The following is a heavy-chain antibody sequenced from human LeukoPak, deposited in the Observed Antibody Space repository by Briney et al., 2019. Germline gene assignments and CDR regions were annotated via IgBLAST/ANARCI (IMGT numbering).Heavy chain of an antibody. Sequence: PSETLSLTCAVYGGSFSGYYWSWIRQPPGKGLEWIGEINHSRSTNYNPSLKSRVTISVDTSKNQFSLKLSSVTAADTAVYYCARGKRGYSSSWYDYWGQGTLVTVSS. J-gene: IGHJ4*02. CDR1: GGSFSGYY. CDR2: INHSRST. D-gene: IGHD6-13*01. V-gene: IGHV4-34*01. CDR3: ARGKRGYSSSWYDY.